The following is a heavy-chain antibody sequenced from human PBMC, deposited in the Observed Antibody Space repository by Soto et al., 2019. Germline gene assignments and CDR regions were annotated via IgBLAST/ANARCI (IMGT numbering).Heavy chain of an antibody. V-gene: IGHV4-31*03. CDR2: IYYSGST. CDR3: PMYPRSGSDRSGYYYTGGFDF. Sequence: SETQSLTCTVSGGSISSGGYYWSWIRQHPGKGLEWIGYIYYSGSTYYNPSLMSRATISVDTSKNQFSLTLSSVTAADTTVYYCPMYPRSGSDRSGYYYTGGFDFRGQWTMVT. D-gene: IGHD3-22*01. CDR1: GGSISSGGYY. J-gene: IGHJ3*01.